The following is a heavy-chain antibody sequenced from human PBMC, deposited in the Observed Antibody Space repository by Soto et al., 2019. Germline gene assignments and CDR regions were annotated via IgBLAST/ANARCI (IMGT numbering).Heavy chain of an antibody. CDR3: ARHPERIAQIGWFDP. CDR2: ISYDGSNK. D-gene: IGHD6-13*01. Sequence: TGGSLRLSCAASGFTFSSYGMHWVRQAPGKGLEWVAVISYDGSNKYYADSVKGRFTISRDNSKNTLYLQMNSLRAEDTAVYYCARHPERIAQIGWFDPWGQGT. CDR1: GFTFSSYG. J-gene: IGHJ5*02. V-gene: IGHV3-30*03.